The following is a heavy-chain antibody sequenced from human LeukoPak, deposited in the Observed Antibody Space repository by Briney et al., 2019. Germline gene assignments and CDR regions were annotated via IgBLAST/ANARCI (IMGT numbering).Heavy chain of an antibody. D-gene: IGHD5-18*01. CDR1: GGSIGSYY. Sequence: MPSETLSLTCTVSGGSIGSYYWSWIPQPPGKGLEWIGHISYSGSTNYNPSLKSRVTISVDTSKNQFSLKLSSVSAADTAVYYCARVGYSYAFDPWGQGDLVTVSS. CDR3: ARVGYSYAFDP. V-gene: IGHV4-59*08. CDR2: ISYSGST. J-gene: IGHJ5*02.